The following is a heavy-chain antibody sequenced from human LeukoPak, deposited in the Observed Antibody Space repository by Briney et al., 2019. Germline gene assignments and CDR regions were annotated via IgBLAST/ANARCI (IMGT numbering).Heavy chain of an antibody. CDR1: GGSISSYW. J-gene: IGHJ4*02. Sequence: PSETLSLTCTVSGGSISSYWWNWIRQPAGKGLEWIGRVYTSGSITYNPSLKSRVTISVDTSKNQFSLKLSSVTAADTAVYYCARERIMITFGGVIVRRSFDYWGQGTLVTVSS. D-gene: IGHD3-16*02. CDR2: VYTSGSI. CDR3: ARERIMITFGGVIVRRSFDY. V-gene: IGHV4-4*07.